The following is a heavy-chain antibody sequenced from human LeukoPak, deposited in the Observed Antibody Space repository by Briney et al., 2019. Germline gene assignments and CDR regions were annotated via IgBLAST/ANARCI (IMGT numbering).Heavy chain of an antibody. CDR3: ARDLGYGSGPCDL. D-gene: IGHD3-10*01. Sequence: SQTLSLTCTVSGGSISSDGYYWSWIRQHPGKGLEWIGYIYYSGSTYYNPSLKSRVSITVDTSKNQFSLKLSSVTAADTAVYYCARDLGYGSGPCDLGGRGTLVTVS. CDR1: GGSISSDGYY. CDR2: IYYSGST. V-gene: IGHV4-31*03. J-gene: IGHJ2*01.